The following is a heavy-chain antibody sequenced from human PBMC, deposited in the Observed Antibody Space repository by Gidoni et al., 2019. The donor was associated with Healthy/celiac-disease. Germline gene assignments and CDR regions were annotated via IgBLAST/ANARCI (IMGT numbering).Heavy chain of an antibody. CDR3: TRDPGEDYFWSGYGGY. D-gene: IGHD3-3*01. Sequence: EVQLVESGGGLVQPGRSLRLSCTASGFTIGGYAMRWFRQAPGKGLEWVGFIRSKAYGGTTEYAASVKGRFTISRDDYKSIAYLQMNSLKTEDTAVYYCTRDPGEDYFWSGYGGYWGQGTLVTVSS. V-gene: IGHV3-49*03. J-gene: IGHJ4*02. CDR1: GFTIGGYA. CDR2: IRSKAYGGTT.